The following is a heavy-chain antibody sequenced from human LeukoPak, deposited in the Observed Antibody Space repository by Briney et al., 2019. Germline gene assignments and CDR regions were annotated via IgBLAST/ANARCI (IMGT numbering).Heavy chain of an antibody. D-gene: IGHD3/OR15-3a*01. CDR1: GFTFSSYA. J-gene: IGHJ6*02. CDR3: VKGTGTKYYYYGMDV. Sequence: GGSLRLSCSAPGFTFSSYAMHWVRQAPGKGPEYVSAISSNGGSTYYADSVKGRFTISRDTAKNTLYLQMSSLGPEDTAVYYCVKGTGTKYYYYGMDVWGQGTTVTVSS. CDR2: ISSNGGST. V-gene: IGHV3-64D*06.